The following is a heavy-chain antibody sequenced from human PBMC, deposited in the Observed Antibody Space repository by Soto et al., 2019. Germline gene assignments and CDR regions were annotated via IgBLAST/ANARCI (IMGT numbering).Heavy chain of an antibody. CDR2: INQDGSEK. V-gene: IGHV3-7*04. CDR1: ESTVSRDW. CDR3: SGGVGYAF. Sequence: EVHLVESGGGLVQTGGSLRLSCAIFESTVSRDWMNWVRQAPGKGLEWVAHINQDGSEKYYVDSVKGRFTISRDNAKKSLYLQMNTLIPADTAMYSSSGGVGYAFWGQGTLVTVSS. D-gene: IGHD2-8*02. J-gene: IGHJ4*02.